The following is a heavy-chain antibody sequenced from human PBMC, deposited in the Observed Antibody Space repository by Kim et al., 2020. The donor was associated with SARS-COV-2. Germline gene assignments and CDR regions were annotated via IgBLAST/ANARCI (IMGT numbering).Heavy chain of an antibody. V-gene: IGHV3-72*01. CDR1: GFTFSDHY. D-gene: IGHD3-16*01. CDR2: TRNRANSYTT. J-gene: IGHJ6*03. Sequence: GGSLRLSCAASGFTFSDHYMDWVRQAPGKGLEWVGRTRNRANSYTTEYAASVKDRFTISRDDSENSLYLQMNSLKTEDTAMYYCARASTSDSYYYMDVWG. CDR3: ARASTSDSYYYMDV.